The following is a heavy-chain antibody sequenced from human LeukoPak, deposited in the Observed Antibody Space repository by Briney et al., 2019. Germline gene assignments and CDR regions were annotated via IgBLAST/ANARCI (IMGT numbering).Heavy chain of an antibody. J-gene: IGHJ5*02. CDR1: GGSFSGYY. CDR3: ARWWGFDP. Sequence: PSETLSLTCAVYGGSFSGYYWSWIRQPPGKGLEWIGEINHSGSTNYNPSLKSRVTISVDTSRNQFSLKLSSLTAADTAVYYCARWWGFDPWGQGTLVIVSS. CDR2: INHSGST. V-gene: IGHV4-34*01. D-gene: IGHD2-15*01.